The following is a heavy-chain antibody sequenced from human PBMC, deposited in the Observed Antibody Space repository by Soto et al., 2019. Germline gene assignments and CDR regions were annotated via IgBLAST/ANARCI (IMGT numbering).Heavy chain of an antibody. J-gene: IGHJ1*01. CDR2: ISGSGNST. CDR3: QPTTGAFLY. D-gene: IGHD2-8*02. V-gene: IGHV3-23*01. CDR1: GFTFSGYA. Sequence: EVQLLESGGGLVQPGGSLRLSCAVSGFTFSGYAMSWVRQAPGKGLEWVSTISGSGNSTYYADSVKGRFAISRDNSKNTLYLQMNSLRAEDTAVYYCQPTTGAFLYWGQGTLVTVSS.